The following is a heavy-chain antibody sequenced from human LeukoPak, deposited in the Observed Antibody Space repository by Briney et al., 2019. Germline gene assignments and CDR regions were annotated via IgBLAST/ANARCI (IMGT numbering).Heavy chain of an antibody. D-gene: IGHD4-17*01. CDR3: ARYSTVTTYDAFDI. V-gene: IGHV4-38-2*01. J-gene: IGHJ3*02. CDR2: IYHSWST. Sequence: PSETLSLTCAVSGYSISSGYYWGWIRQPPGEGLEWIGSIYHSWSTYYHPSLKSRVTISVDTSKNQFSLKLSSVTAADTAVYYCARYSTVTTYDAFDIWGQGTMVTVSS. CDR1: GYSISSGYY.